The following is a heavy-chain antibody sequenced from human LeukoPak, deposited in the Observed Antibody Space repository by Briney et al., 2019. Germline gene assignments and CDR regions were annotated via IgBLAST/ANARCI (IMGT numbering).Heavy chain of an antibody. V-gene: IGHV1-46*01. Sequence: ASVKVPCMASGYTFTSHYIHWVRQAPGQGLEWMGMIYPRDGTTSYAQKFQGRVTVTRDTSTRTVHMELSVLRSEDTAVYYCARDQEGFDFWGQGTLVTVSS. J-gene: IGHJ4*02. CDR2: IYPRDGTT. CDR1: GYTFTSHY. CDR3: ARDQEGFDF.